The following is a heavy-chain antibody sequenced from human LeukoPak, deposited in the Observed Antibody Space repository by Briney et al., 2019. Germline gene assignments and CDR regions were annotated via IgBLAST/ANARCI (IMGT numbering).Heavy chain of an antibody. D-gene: IGHD3-3*01. V-gene: IGHV1-24*01. CDR2: FDPEDGET. CDR3: ATSLLESLLYFDY. CDR1: GYTLTELS. J-gene: IGHJ4*02. Sequence: ASVKVSCKVSGYTLTELSMHWVRQAPGKGLEWLGHFDPEDGETIYAQKFQGRVTMTEDTSTDTAYMELSSLTSEDTAVYYCATSLLESLLYFDYWGQGTLVTVSS.